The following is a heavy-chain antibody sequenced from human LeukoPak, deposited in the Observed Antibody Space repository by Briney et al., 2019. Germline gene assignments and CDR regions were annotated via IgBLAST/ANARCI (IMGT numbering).Heavy chain of an antibody. V-gene: IGHV1-18*01. CDR1: GYTFTSYG. D-gene: IGHD3-3*01. J-gene: IGHJ6*03. CDR3: AREERSYYDFWSGYLGYYYYMDV. Sequence: ASMKVSCKASGYTFTSYGITWVRQAPGQGLEWMGWISGYNGNTNYAQKLQGRVTMTTDTSTSTAYMELRSLRSDDTAVYYCAREERSYYDFWSGYLGYYYYMDVWGKGTTVTVSS. CDR2: ISGYNGNT.